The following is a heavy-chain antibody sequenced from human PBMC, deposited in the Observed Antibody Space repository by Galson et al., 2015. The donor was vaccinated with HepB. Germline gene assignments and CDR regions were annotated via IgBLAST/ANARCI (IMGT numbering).Heavy chain of an antibody. Sequence: SLRLSCAASGFTFSSYAMSWVRQAPGKGLEWVSAISGSGGSTYYADSVKGRFTISRDNSKNTLYLQMNSLRAEDTAVYYCAKSDYYGSGSRLFDYWGQGTLVTVSS. CDR1: GFTFSSYA. D-gene: IGHD3-10*01. CDR2: ISGSGGST. V-gene: IGHV3-23*01. J-gene: IGHJ4*02. CDR3: AKSDYYGSGSRLFDY.